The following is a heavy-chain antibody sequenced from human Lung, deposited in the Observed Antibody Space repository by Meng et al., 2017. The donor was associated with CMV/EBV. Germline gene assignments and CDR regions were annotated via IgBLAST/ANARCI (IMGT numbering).Heavy chain of an antibody. CDR3: TRSYDSTGYYPGYFQH. CDR1: GFTFGDYA. V-gene: IGHV3-49*04. CDR2: IRSKAYGGTT. J-gene: IGHJ1*01. Sequence: SXKISXTASGFTFGDYAMSWVRQAPGRGLEWVGFIRSKAYGGTTEYAASVKGRFTISRDDSKGIAYLQMNSLKSEDTAVYYSTRSYDSTGYYPGYFQHWGQSPLVTFSS. D-gene: IGHD3-22*01.